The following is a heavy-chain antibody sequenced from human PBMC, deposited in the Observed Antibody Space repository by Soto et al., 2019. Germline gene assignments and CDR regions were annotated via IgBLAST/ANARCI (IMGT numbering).Heavy chain of an antibody. V-gene: IGHV1-24*01. CDR2: FDPEDGET. CDR3: AVAAAGDNWFHP. J-gene: IGHJ5*02. Sequence: ASVKVSFKVSGYTLTELSMHWVRQAPGKGLEWMGGFDPEDGETIYAQKFQGRVTMTEDTSTDTAYMELRSLRSDDTAVYYCAVAAAGDNWFHPWGQGTLVTVSS. CDR1: GYTLTELS. D-gene: IGHD6-13*01.